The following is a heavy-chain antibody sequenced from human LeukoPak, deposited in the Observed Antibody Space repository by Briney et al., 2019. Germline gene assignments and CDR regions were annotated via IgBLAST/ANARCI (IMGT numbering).Heavy chain of an antibody. V-gene: IGHV1-8*01. CDR2: MNPNSGNT. D-gene: IGHD4-11*01. Sequence: ASVKVSCKASGYTFTSYDINWVRQATGQGLEWMGWMNPNSGNTGYAQKFQGRVTITRNTSISTAYMELSSLRSEDTAVYYCARAGRAVTTPFDYWGQGTLVTVSS. J-gene: IGHJ4*02. CDR3: ARAGRAVTTPFDY. CDR1: GYTFTSYD.